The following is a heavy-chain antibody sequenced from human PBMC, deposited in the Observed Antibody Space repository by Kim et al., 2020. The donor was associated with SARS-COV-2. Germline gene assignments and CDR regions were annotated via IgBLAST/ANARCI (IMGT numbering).Heavy chain of an antibody. CDR3: ARDGKGGETAMVKGYYYYGMDV. D-gene: IGHD5-18*01. Sequence: GGSLRLSCAASGFTFSSYWMSWVRQAPGKGLEWVANIKQDGSEKYYVDSVKGRFSISRDNAKNSLYLQMNSLRAEDTAVYYCARDGKGGETAMVKGYYYYGMDVWGQGTTVTVSS. CDR1: GFTFSSYW. J-gene: IGHJ6*02. CDR2: IKQDGSEK. V-gene: IGHV3-7*01.